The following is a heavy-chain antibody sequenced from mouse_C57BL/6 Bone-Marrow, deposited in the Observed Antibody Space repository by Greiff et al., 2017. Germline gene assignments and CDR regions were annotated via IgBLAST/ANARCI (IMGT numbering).Heavy chain of an antibody. CDR2: IDPSDSYT. V-gene: IGHV1-69*01. Sequence: QVQLQQPGAELVMPGASVKLSCKASGYTFTSYWMHWVKQRPGQGLEWIGEIDPSDSYTNYNQKFKGKSTVTVEKSSSTAYMQLSSLTSEDSAVYYCAREDDGYHWYFDVWGTGTTVTVSS. J-gene: IGHJ1*03. D-gene: IGHD2-3*01. CDR1: GYTFTSYW. CDR3: AREDDGYHWYFDV.